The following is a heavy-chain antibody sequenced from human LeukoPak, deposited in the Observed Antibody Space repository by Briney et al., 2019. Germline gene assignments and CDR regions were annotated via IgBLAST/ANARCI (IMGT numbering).Heavy chain of an antibody. V-gene: IGHV3-23*01. Sequence: GVSLRLSCAASGVTFRNYVMTWVRQGPGKGLEWVSLISDGGGSAHYADSVKGRFTISRDNSKNTLYLQMNSLRAEDTAVYYCAQRGQSGWHFDYWGQGTLVTVSS. CDR1: GVTFRNYV. CDR3: AQRGQSGWHFDY. D-gene: IGHD6-19*01. J-gene: IGHJ4*02. CDR2: ISDGGGSA.